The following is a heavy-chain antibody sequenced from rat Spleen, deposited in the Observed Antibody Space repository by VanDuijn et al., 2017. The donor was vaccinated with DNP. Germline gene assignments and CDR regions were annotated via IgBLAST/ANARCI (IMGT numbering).Heavy chain of an antibody. V-gene: IGHV5-31*01. CDR3: ARGIITALPYWSFDF. D-gene: IGHD1-6*01. J-gene: IGHJ1*01. CDR1: GFTISSYW. CDR2: ITPSGGNT. Sequence: EVQLVETGGGFVQPGRSLKLSCVASGFTISSYWMAWIRQVPGKGLEWVASITPSGGNTYFPDSVKGRFTISRNNAKNTLYLQMNSLRSEDTATYYCARGIITALPYWSFDFWGPGTMVTVSS.